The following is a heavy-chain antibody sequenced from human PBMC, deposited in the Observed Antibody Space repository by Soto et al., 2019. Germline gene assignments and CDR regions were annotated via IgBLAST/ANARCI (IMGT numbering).Heavy chain of an antibody. Sequence: QVQLQESGPGLVKPSQTLSLTCTVSGGSISSGGTGSYWTWIRQLPGKGLEWIGYIYYTGNTYYNPPLKSRPTISIDTSENQFSLKLTSVTAADTAVYCCASGHDAYKVRYWGQGTLVTVSS. CDR3: ASGHDAYKVRY. D-gene: IGHD1-1*01. V-gene: IGHV4-31*03. CDR2: IYYTGNT. J-gene: IGHJ4*02. CDR1: GGSISSGGTGSY.